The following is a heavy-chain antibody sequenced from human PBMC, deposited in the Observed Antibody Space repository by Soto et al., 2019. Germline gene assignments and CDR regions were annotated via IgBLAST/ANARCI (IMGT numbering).Heavy chain of an antibody. D-gene: IGHD1-26*01. J-gene: IGHJ3*01. CDR3: ARGDRGAFDL. CDR2: IHSDGSST. CDR1: GFTFSYYW. Sequence: EVQLVESGGGLVRPGGSLRLSCAASGFTFSYYWMHWVRQAPGKGLVWVSRIHSDGSSTTYADFVNGRFIISRDNARNTVDLQMNSVRVEDTAVYYCARGDRGAFDLWGQGTMVTVSS. V-gene: IGHV3-74*01.